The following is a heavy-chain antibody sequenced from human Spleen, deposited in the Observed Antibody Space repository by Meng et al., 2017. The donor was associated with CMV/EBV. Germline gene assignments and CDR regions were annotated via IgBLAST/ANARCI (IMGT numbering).Heavy chain of an antibody. CDR3: ARYNYYGSGSYHY. V-gene: IGHV1-2*02. D-gene: IGHD3-10*01. Sequence: ASVKVSCKASGYTFTGYYMHWVRQAPGQGLEWMGWINPNSGGTNYAQKFQGRVTMTRDTSISTAYMELSRLRSDDTAVYYCARYNYYGSGSYHYWGQGTLVTVPQ. CDR2: INPNSGGT. J-gene: IGHJ4*02. CDR1: GYTFTGYY.